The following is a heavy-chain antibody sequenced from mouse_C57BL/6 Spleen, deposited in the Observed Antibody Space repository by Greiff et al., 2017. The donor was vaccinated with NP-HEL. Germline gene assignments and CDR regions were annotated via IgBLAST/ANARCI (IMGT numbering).Heavy chain of an antibody. J-gene: IGHJ2*01. CDR1: GYTFTSYW. Sequence: VQLQQPGAELVKPGASVKLSCKASGYTFTSYWMNWVKQRPGKGLEWIGQIYPGDGDTNYNGKFKGKATLTADKSSSTAYMQLSSLTSEDSAVYFCARGIYDGYFGDYWGQGTTLTVSS. D-gene: IGHD2-3*01. CDR2: IYPGDGDT. V-gene: IGHV1-80*01. CDR3: ARGIYDGYFGDY.